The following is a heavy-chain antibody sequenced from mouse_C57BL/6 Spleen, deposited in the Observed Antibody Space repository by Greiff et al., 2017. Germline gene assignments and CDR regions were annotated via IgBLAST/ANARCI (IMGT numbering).Heavy chain of an antibody. Sequence: QVQLQQSGAELVRPGASVTLSCTASGYTFTDYEMPWVKQTPVHGLEWIGAIDPETGGTDYTQKFKGKATLTADTSSSTAYMGLRSLTSEDSAVYYCARASNRYFDYWGQGTTLTVSS. CDR2: IDPETGGT. CDR1: GYTFTDYE. J-gene: IGHJ2*01. D-gene: IGHD2-5*01. CDR3: ARASNRYFDY. V-gene: IGHV1-15*01.